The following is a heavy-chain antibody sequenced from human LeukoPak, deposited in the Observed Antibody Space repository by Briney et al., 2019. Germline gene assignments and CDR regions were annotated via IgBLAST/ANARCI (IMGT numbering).Heavy chain of an antibody. D-gene: IGHD2-2*01. CDR1: GFTFSSYW. CDR3: AGRGCSSTSCRNWFDP. CDR2: INTDGSST. V-gene: IGHV3-74*01. J-gene: IGHJ5*02. Sequence: GGSLRLSCAASGFTFSSYWVHWVRQAPGKGLGWVSRINTDGSSTSYADSVKGRFTISRDNAKNTLYLQMNNLRAEDTAVYYCAGRGCSSTSCRNWFDPWGQGTLVTVSS.